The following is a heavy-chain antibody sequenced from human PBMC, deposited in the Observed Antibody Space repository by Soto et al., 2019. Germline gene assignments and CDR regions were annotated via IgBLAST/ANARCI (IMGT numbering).Heavy chain of an antibody. V-gene: IGHV4-61*01. CDR1: GGSVSSGSYY. CDR3: ARVELDMITFGGVIVTDAFDI. D-gene: IGHD3-16*02. Sequence: QVQLQESGPGLVKPSETLSLTCTVSGGSVSSGSYYWSWIRQPPGKGLEWIGYIYYSGSTNYNPSLKSRVTISVDTSKNQFSLKLSSVTAADTAVYYCARVELDMITFGGVIVTDAFDIWGQGTMVTVSS. CDR2: IYYSGST. J-gene: IGHJ3*02.